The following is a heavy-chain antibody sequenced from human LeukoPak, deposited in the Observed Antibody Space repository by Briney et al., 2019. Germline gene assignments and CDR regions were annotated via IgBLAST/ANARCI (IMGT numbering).Heavy chain of an antibody. Sequence: GGSLRLSCAASGFTFSSYAMSWVRQAPGKGLEWVSTIGGSGDSTYYADSVKGRFTISRDNSKNTLYLQMNSLRAEDTAVYYCARDRGYSCGYWGQGTLVTVSS. D-gene: IGHD5-18*01. CDR2: IGGSGDST. V-gene: IGHV3-23*01. CDR3: ARDRGYSCGY. J-gene: IGHJ4*02. CDR1: GFTFSSYA.